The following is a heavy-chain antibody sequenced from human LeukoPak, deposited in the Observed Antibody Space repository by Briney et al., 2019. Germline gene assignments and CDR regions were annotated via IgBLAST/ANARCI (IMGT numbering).Heavy chain of an antibody. CDR1: GFAFSSYD. CDR3: ARDLGGYYYKYAFDI. CDR2: ISYDGSDK. J-gene: IGHJ3*02. D-gene: IGHD3-22*01. Sequence: GRSLRLSCAASGFAFSSYDMHWVRQAPGKGLEWVAVISYDGSDKYYVDSVKGRFTISRDNSKNTLYLQMNSLRAEDTAVYYCARDLGGYYYKYAFDIWGQGTMVTVSS. V-gene: IGHV3-30*03.